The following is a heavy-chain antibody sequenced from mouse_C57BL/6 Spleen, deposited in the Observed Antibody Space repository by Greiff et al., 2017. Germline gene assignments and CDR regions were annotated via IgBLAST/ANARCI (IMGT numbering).Heavy chain of an antibody. CDR3: ARRNGNWYFDV. CDR1: GFTFSDYY. J-gene: IGHJ1*03. Sequence: EVKVVEPGGGLVQPGGSLKLSCAASGFTFSDYYMYWVRQTPEKRLEWVAYISNGGGSTYYPDTVKGRFPFSRDNAKNTLYLQMSRLKSEDTAMYYCARRNGNWYFDVWGTGTTVTVSS. D-gene: IGHD2-1*01. CDR2: ISNGGGST. V-gene: IGHV5-12*01.